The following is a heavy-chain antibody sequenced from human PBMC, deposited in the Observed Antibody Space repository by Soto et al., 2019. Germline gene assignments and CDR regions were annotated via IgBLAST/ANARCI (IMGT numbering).Heavy chain of an antibody. CDR3: ARIASVGYHFDY. V-gene: IGHV4-4*09. J-gene: IGHJ4*02. D-gene: IGHD1-26*01. Sequence: SLTCTVSGGSMRSYYWSWIRQSPGKGLEWIGFISHTGNTNYNPSVKSRVTMSVDTPRNQFSLRLSSVTPADTAIYYCARIASVGYHFDYWGQGTLVTVSS. CDR2: ISHTGNT. CDR1: GGSMRSYY.